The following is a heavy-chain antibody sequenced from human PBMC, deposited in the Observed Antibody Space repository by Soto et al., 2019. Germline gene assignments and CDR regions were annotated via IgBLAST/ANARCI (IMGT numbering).Heavy chain of an antibody. J-gene: IGHJ6*02. CDR3: TRDLSYYYYYYGMDV. CDR2: IRSKAYGGTT. V-gene: IGHV3-49*04. CDR1: GFTFGDYA. D-gene: IGHD2-2*01. Sequence: GGSLRLSCTASGFTFGDYAMSWVRQAPGKGLEWVGFIRSKAYGGTTEYAASVKGRFTISRDDSKSIAYLQMNSLKTEDTAVYYCTRDLSYYYYYYGMDVWGQGTTVTVSS.